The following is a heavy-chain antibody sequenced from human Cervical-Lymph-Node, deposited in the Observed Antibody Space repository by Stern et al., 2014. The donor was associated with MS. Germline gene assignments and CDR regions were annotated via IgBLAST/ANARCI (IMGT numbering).Heavy chain of an antibody. CDR2: IFPGGSDI. J-gene: IGHJ4*02. V-gene: IGHV5-51*01. CDR1: GYTFTSYW. CDR3: ARKRYFDY. Sequence: VQLVQSGPEVKRPGESLKISCQASGYTFTSYWIGWVRQMPGKGLEWTAIIFPGGSDIRYSPSFQGQVTISADKSSSTAYLQWNNLKASDTAIYYCARKRYFDYWGQGTLVTVSS.